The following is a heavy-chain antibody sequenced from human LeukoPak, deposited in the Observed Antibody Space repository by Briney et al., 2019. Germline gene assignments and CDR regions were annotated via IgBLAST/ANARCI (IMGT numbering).Heavy chain of an antibody. V-gene: IGHV1-2*02. D-gene: IGHD3-10*01. CDR3: ARGPLWFGELNY. CDR1: GYTFTGYY. J-gene: IGHJ4*02. CDR2: INPNSGGT. Sequence: ASVKVSCKASGYTFTGYYMHWVRQAPGQGLEWMGWINPNSGGTNYARKFQGRVTMTRDTSISTAYMELSRLRSDDTAVYYCARGPLWFGELNYWGQGTLVTVSS.